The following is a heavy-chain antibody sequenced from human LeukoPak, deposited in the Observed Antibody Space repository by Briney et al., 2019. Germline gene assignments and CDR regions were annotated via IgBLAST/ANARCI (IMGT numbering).Heavy chain of an antibody. CDR1: GYTLTGYY. CDR2: INPNSGGT. D-gene: IGHD3-22*01. J-gene: IGHJ4*02. Sequence: ASVKVSCKASGYTLTGYYMHWVRQAPGQGLEWMGWINPNSGGTNYAQKFQSRVTMTRDTSISTAYMELSRLRSDDTAVYYCARVTTRMDIDYWGQGTLVTVSS. CDR3: ARVTTRMDIDY. V-gene: IGHV1-2*02.